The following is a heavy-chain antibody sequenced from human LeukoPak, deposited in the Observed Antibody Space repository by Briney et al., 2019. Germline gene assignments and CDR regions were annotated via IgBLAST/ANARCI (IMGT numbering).Heavy chain of an antibody. Sequence: GGSLRLSCAASGFTFSDYYMSWIRQAPGKGLEWVSYISSSGSTIYYADSVKGRFTISRDNAKNSLYLQMNSLRAEDTAVYYCARDGYSSSWYSYGYYYGMDVWGQGTTVTVSS. J-gene: IGHJ6*02. CDR3: ARDGYSSSWYSYGYYYGMDV. CDR1: GFTFSDYY. D-gene: IGHD6-13*01. CDR2: ISSSGSTI. V-gene: IGHV3-11*01.